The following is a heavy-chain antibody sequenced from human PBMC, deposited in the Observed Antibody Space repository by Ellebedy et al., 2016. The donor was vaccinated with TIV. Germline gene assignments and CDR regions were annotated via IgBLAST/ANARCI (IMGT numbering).Heavy chain of an antibody. V-gene: IGHV3-30-3*01. D-gene: IGHD3-22*01. Sequence: GESLKISCAASGFTFSSYVMHWVRQAPGKGLEWVAVISYDGSNKYYADSVKGRFTISRDNSKNTLYLQMNSLRAEDTAVYYCARDLYYYDSSGYKGGAFDIWGQGTMVTVSS. CDR1: GFTFSSYV. CDR2: ISYDGSNK. CDR3: ARDLYYYDSSGYKGGAFDI. J-gene: IGHJ3*02.